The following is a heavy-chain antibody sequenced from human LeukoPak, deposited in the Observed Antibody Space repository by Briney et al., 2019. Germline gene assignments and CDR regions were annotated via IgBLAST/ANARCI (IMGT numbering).Heavy chain of an antibody. CDR2: ISAYNGNT. V-gene: IGHV1-18*01. CDR3: ARDRSPYSSGWYYFDY. Sequence: ASVKVSCKASGYTFTSCGISWVRQAPGQGLEWMGWISAYNGNTNYAQKLQGRVTMTTDTSTSTAYMELRSLRSDDTAVYYCARDRSPYSSGWYYFDYWGQGTLVTVSS. J-gene: IGHJ4*02. D-gene: IGHD6-19*01. CDR1: GYTFTSCG.